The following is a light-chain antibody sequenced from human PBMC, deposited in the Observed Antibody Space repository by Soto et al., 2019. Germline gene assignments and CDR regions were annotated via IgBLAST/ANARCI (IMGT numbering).Light chain of an antibody. CDR2: AAS. CDR1: QGVGVW. Sequence: DIQMTQSPSSVSASVGDTVTITCRTSQGVGVWLGWYQQKPGKAPKLLIYAASSLQSGVPSRFSGSGSGTDFTLTISSLQPEDFATYYCQQANSFPLTFGGGTKVDIK. V-gene: IGKV1-12*01. J-gene: IGKJ4*01. CDR3: QQANSFPLT.